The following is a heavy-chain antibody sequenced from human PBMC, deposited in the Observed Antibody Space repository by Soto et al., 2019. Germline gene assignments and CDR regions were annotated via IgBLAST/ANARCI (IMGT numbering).Heavy chain of an antibody. Sequence: EVQLVESGGGLVKPGGSLRHSCAASGFTFSSYSMNWVRQAPGKGLEWVSSISSSSSYIYYADSVKGRFTISRDNAKNSLYLQMNSLRAEDTAVYYCARDAGYSSGHFDYWGQGTLVTVSS. V-gene: IGHV3-21*01. D-gene: IGHD6-19*01. J-gene: IGHJ4*02. CDR3: ARDAGYSSGHFDY. CDR2: ISSSSSYI. CDR1: GFTFSSYS.